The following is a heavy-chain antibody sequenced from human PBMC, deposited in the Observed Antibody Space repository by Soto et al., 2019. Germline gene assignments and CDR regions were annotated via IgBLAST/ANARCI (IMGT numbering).Heavy chain of an antibody. CDR3: AKVSRFLDSGLI. CDR1: GFTFSTYA. CDR2: ISGGGGPT. V-gene: IGHV3-23*01. Sequence: EVQLLESGGGLVQPGGSLRLSCTASGFTFSTYAMTWVRQAPGKGLEWVSAISGGGGPTSYADSVKGRFTITRDNSKNTLYLQMTSLGADDTAVYYCAKVSRFLDSGLIWGQGTLVTVSS. D-gene: IGHD3-10*01. J-gene: IGHJ3*02.